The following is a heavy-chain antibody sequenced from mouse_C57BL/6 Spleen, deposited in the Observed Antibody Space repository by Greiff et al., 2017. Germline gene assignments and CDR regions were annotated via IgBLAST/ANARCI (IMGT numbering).Heavy chain of an antibody. CDR2: IDPETGGT. V-gene: IGHV1-15*01. CDR3: TRSYYYGSSGRYFGG. J-gene: IGHJ1*03. CDR1: GYTFTDYE. D-gene: IGHD1-1*01. Sequence: QVQLQQSGAELVRPGASVTLSCKASGYTFTDYEMHWVKQTPVHGLEWIGAIDPETGGTAYNQKFKGKAILTADKSSSTAYMELRSLTSEDSAVYYCTRSYYYGSSGRYFGGWGTGTTVTVSS.